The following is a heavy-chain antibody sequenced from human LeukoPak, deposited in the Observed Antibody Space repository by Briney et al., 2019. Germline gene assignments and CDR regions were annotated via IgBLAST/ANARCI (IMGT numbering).Heavy chain of an antibody. V-gene: IGHV4-34*01. Sequence: SETLSLTCAVYGGSFSGYYWSWIRQPPGKGLEWIGEINHSGSTNYNPSLKSRVTISVDTSKNQFSLKLSSVTAADTAVYYCARWYYDFWSGSPVYYYYGMDVWGQGTTVTVSS. J-gene: IGHJ6*02. D-gene: IGHD3-3*01. CDR2: INHSGST. CDR3: ARWYYDFWSGSPVYYYYGMDV. CDR1: GGSFSGYY.